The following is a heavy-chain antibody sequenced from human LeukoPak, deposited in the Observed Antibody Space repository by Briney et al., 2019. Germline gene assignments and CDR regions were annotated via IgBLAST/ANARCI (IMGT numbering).Heavy chain of an antibody. J-gene: IGHJ4*02. CDR1: GFTFTTYS. CDR3: ARRLRYFDWPYFDY. D-gene: IGHD3-9*01. Sequence: GGSLRLSCAASGFTFTTYSMNWVRQAPGKGLEWVSYISSSSSTIYYADFVKGRFTISRDIAKNSLYLQMNSLRAEDTAVYYCARRLRYFDWPYFDYWGQGTLVTVSS. V-gene: IGHV3-48*04. CDR2: ISSSSSTI.